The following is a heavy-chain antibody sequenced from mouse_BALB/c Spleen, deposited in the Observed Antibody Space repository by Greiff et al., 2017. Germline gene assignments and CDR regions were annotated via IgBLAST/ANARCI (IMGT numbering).Heavy chain of an antibody. V-gene: IGHV5-4*02. Sequence: EVMLVESGGGLVKPGGSLKLSCAASGFTFSDYYMYWVRQTPEKRLEWVATISDGGSYTYYPDSVKGRFTISRDNAKNNLYLQMSSLKSEDTAMYYCARDRGYGSSYDYAMDYWGQGTSVTVSS. CDR3: ARDRGYGSSYDYAMDY. CDR2: ISDGGSYT. J-gene: IGHJ4*01. CDR1: GFTFSDYY. D-gene: IGHD1-1*01.